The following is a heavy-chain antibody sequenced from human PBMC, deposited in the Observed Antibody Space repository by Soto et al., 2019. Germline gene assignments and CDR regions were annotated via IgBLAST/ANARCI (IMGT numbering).Heavy chain of an antibody. CDR2: INSDGSST. Sequence: PGGSLRLSCAASGFTFSSYWMHWVRQAPGKGLVWVPRINSDGSSTSYADSVKGRFTISRDNAKNTLYLQMNSLRAEDTAVYYCARETWEVTPAVYFDYWGQGTLVTVSS. CDR3: ARETWEVTPAVYFDY. V-gene: IGHV3-74*01. J-gene: IGHJ4*02. CDR1: GFTFSSYW. D-gene: IGHD4-4*01.